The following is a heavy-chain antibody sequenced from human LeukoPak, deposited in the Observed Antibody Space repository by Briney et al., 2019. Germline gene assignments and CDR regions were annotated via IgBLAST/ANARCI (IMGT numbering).Heavy chain of an antibody. Sequence: GGSLRLSCAASGFTFSSYAMTWVRQAPGKGLEWVSGISWNSGSIGYADSVKGRFTISRDNAKNSLYLQMNSLRAEDMALYYCAKDRNYGGNTYDAFDIWGQGTMVTVSS. CDR2: ISWNSGSI. J-gene: IGHJ3*02. CDR3: AKDRNYGGNTYDAFDI. CDR1: GFTFSSYA. V-gene: IGHV3-9*03. D-gene: IGHD4-23*01.